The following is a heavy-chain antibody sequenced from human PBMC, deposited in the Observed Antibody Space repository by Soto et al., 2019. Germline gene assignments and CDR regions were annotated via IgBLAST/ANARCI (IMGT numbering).Heavy chain of an antibody. V-gene: IGHV1-2*04. J-gene: IGHJ3*02. CDR1: GYTFTSYV. Sequence: ASVKVSFKASGYTFTSYVISWVRQAPGQGLEWMGWINPNSGGTNYAQKFQGWVTMTRDTSISTAYMELSRLRSDDTAVYYCAREAAAGNAFDIWGQGTMVTVSS. CDR3: AREAAAGNAFDI. CDR2: INPNSGGT. D-gene: IGHD6-13*01.